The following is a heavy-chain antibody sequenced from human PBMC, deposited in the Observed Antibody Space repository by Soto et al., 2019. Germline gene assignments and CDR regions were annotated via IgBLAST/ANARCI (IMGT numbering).Heavy chain of an antibody. CDR1: GGTFSSYT. J-gene: IGHJ6*03. D-gene: IGHD2-2*01. Sequence: QVQLVQSGAEVKKPGSSVKVSCKASGGTFSSYTISWVRQAPGQGLEWMGRIIPILGIANYAQKFQGRVTITAEKSTSTAYMELSSLRSEDTAVYYCAREDQLPQDYYYYYYMDVWGKGTTVTVSS. CDR3: AREDQLPQDYYYYYYMDV. CDR2: IIPILGIA. V-gene: IGHV1-69*08.